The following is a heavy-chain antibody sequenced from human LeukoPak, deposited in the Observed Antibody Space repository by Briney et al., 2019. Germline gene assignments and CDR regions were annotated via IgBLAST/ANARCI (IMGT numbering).Heavy chain of an antibody. V-gene: IGHV3-23*01. D-gene: IGHD3-10*01. CDR1: GFSFSSYA. CDR2: ISGFGGST. J-gene: IGHJ4*02. Sequence: GGSLRLSCAASGFSFSSYAMSWVRQAPGKGLEWASTISGFGGSTYYADSVKGRFTISRDNSKNTLYLQMNSLRAEDTAIYYCAKDPVEGTLVRGIIMTFDCWGQGVLVTVSS. CDR3: AKDPVEGTLVRGIIMTFDC.